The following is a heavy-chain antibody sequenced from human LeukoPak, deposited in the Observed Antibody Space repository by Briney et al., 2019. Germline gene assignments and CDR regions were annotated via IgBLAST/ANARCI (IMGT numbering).Heavy chain of an antibody. J-gene: IGHJ5*02. D-gene: IGHD2-2*02. CDR3: ARDAPQYCSSTSCYTYNWFDP. CDR2: IIPIFG. CDR1: GGTFSSYA. V-gene: IGHV1-69*13. Sequence: SVNVSCTASGGTFSSYAISWVRQAPGQGLEWMGGIIPIFGTADESTSTAYMKLSSLRSEDTAVYYCARDAPQYCSSTSCYTYNWFDPWGQGTLVTVSS.